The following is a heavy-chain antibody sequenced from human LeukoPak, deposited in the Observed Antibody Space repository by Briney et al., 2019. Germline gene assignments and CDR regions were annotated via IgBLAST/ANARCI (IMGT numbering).Heavy chain of an antibody. CDR3: ASGVVTAIPGYFDY. CDR1: GGSISSGGYY. CDR2: IYYSGST. V-gene: IGHV4-31*03. Sequence: PSETLSLTCTVSGGSISSGGYYWSWIRQHPGKVLEWIGYIYYSGSTYYNPSLKSRVTISVDTSKNQFSLKLSSVTAADTAVYYCASGVVTAIPGYFDYWGQGTLVTVSS. D-gene: IGHD2-21*02. J-gene: IGHJ4*02.